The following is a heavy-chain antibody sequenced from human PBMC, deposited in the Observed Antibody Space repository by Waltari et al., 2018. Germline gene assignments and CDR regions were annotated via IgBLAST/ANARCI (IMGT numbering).Heavy chain of an antibody. Sequence: QVQLVQSGAEVKKPGSSVKVSCKASGGTFSSYTISWVRQAPGQGLEWMGRIIPILGIANYDQKFQGRVTITADKSTSTAYMELSSLRSEDTAVYYCATRGRGYCSGGSCYDLDYWGQGTLVTVSS. CDR3: ATRGRGYCSGGSCYDLDY. CDR2: IIPILGIA. V-gene: IGHV1-69*02. CDR1: GGTFSSYT. J-gene: IGHJ4*02. D-gene: IGHD2-15*01.